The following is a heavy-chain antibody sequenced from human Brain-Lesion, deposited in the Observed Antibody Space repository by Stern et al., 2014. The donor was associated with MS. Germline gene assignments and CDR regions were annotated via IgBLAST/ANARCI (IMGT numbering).Heavy chain of an antibody. CDR3: ATLDFVRPAADRGWFDP. Sequence: VQLVQSGGGLVQPGRSLRLSCAASGFIFDDYAIHWVRQAPGKGLEWVSGITSDSGTIVYADSVKGRFTISRDNAKNSLYLQMNSLRVEDTAFYYCATLDFVRPAADRGWFDPWGQGTLVTVSS. J-gene: IGHJ5*02. CDR2: ITSDSGTI. D-gene: IGHD3-3*01. CDR1: GFIFDDYA. V-gene: IGHV3-9*01.